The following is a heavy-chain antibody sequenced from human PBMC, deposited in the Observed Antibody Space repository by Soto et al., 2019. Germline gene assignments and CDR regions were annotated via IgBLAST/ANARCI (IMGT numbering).Heavy chain of an antibody. J-gene: IGHJ5*02. CDR2: ISYDGSNK. D-gene: IGHD3-9*01. CDR1: GFTFSSYA. V-gene: IGHV3-30-3*01. CDR3: ARADILTGYSKSPAQT. Sequence: GGSLRLSCAASGFTFSSYAMHWVRQAPGKGLEWVAVISYDGSNKYYADSVKGRFTISRDNSKNTLYLQMNSLRAEDTAVYYCARADILTGYSKSPAQTWGQGT.